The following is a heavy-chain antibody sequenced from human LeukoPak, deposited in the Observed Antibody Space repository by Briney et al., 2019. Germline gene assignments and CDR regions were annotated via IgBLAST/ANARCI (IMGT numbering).Heavy chain of an antibody. Sequence: GGSLRLSCAASGFTVSSNYMSWVRQAPGKGLEWVAVISYDGSNKYYADSVKGRFTISRDNSKNTLYLQMNSLRAEDTAVYYCAREIGQLYYYGMDVWGQGTTVTVSS. CDR1: GFTVSSNY. V-gene: IGHV3-30-3*01. J-gene: IGHJ6*02. D-gene: IGHD6-13*01. CDR3: AREIGQLYYYGMDV. CDR2: ISYDGSNK.